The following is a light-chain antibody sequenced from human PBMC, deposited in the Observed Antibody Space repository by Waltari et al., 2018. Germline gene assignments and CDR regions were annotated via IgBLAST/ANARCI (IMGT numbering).Light chain of an antibody. CDR1: QSISNC. V-gene: IGKV1-5*03. CDR2: KAS. Sequence: DIQMTQSPSTLSASVGDRVTITCRASQSISNCLAWYQQKPGKAPNLLIYKASILKSGVPSRFSGSGSGTEFTLTINSLQPGDFATYYCQQYNTCSSFGQGTKLEIK. J-gene: IGKJ2*01. CDR3: QQYNTCSS.